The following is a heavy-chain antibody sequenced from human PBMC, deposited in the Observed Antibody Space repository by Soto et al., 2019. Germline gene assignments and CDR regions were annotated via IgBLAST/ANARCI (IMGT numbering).Heavy chain of an antibody. CDR2: ISYDGSNK. D-gene: IGHD6-13*01. CDR3: ANPGYSSSWYEHYYGMDV. Sequence: QVQLVESGGGVVQPGRSLRLSCAASGFTFSSYGMHWVRQAPGKGLEWVAVISYDGSNKYYADSVKGLFTISRDNSKNTLYLQMNSLRAEDTAVYYCANPGYSSSWYEHYYGMDVWGQGTTVTVSS. CDR1: GFTFSSYG. V-gene: IGHV3-30*18. J-gene: IGHJ6*02.